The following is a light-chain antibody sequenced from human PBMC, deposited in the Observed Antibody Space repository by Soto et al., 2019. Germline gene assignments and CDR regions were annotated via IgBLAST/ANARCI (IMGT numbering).Light chain of an antibody. J-gene: IGKJ4*01. CDR3: QQYNSYSPLT. Sequence: DIQMTQSPSTLSASVGDRVTITCRASQSISSWLAWYQQKPGKAPKLLIYKASSLESGVPSRFSGSRSGTEFTLTINSLQPDDFATYYCQQYNSYSPLTFGGGTKVEIK. CDR2: KAS. V-gene: IGKV1-5*03. CDR1: QSISSW.